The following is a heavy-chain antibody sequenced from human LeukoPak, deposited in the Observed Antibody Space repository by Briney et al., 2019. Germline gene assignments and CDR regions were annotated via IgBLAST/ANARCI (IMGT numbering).Heavy chain of an antibody. J-gene: IGHJ3*02. CDR3: AKVRIQLWNDAFDI. CDR1: GFTVSSNY. Sequence: GGSLRLSCAASGFTVSSNYMSWVRQAPGKGLEWVSVIYSGGSTYYADSVKGRFTISRDNSKNTLYLQMNSLRAEDTAVYYCAKVRIQLWNDAFDIWGQGTMVTVSS. V-gene: IGHV3-53*01. CDR2: IYSGGST. D-gene: IGHD5-18*01.